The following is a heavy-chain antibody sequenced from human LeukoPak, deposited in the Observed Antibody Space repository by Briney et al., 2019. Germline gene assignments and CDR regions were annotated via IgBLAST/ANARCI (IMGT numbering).Heavy chain of an antibody. J-gene: IGHJ6*02. CDR2: INHSGST. Sequence: PSETLSLTCAVYGGSFSGYYWSWIRQPPGKGLEWIGEINHSGSTNYNPSLKSRVTISVDTSKNQFSLKLSSVTAADTAVYYCARGLDDYYYYGMDVWGQGTTVTVSS. CDR3: ARGLDDYYYYGMDV. CDR1: GGSFSGYY. D-gene: IGHD3-16*01. V-gene: IGHV4-34*01.